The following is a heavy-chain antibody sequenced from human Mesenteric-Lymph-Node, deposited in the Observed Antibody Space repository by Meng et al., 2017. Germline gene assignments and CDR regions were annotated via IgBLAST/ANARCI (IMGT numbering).Heavy chain of an antibody. V-gene: IGHV4-59*01. CDR1: GASINSNY. J-gene: IGHJ4*02. CDR3: GKGGWLAN. CDR2: IYSSGSS. D-gene: IGHD6-19*01. Sequence: SETLSLTCTVAGASINSNYWSWIRQPPGKGLEWIGMIYSSGSSRYNPSLKSRVTISVDMSKNQFSLKLTSVTGAYTAVYYCGKGGWLANWGQGTLVTVSS.